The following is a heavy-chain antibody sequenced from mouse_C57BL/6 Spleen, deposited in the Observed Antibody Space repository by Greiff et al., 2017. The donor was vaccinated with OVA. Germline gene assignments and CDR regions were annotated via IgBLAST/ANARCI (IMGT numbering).Heavy chain of an antibody. CDR1: GFTFSSYT. Sequence: DVHLVESGGGLVKPGGSLKLSCAASGFTFSSYTMSWVRQTPEKRLEWVATISGGGGNTYYPDSVKGRFTISRDNAKNTLYLQMSSLRSEDTALYYCARRFTTVDYAMDYWGQGTSVTVSS. D-gene: IGHD1-1*01. CDR2: ISGGGGNT. J-gene: IGHJ4*01. CDR3: ARRFTTVDYAMDY. V-gene: IGHV5-9*01.